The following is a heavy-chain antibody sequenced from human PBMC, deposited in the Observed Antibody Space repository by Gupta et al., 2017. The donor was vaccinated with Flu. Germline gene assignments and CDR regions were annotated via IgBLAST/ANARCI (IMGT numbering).Heavy chain of an antibody. CDR1: GFIFSDSH. Sequence: ASGFIFSDSHMKWVRQAPGKGLEWVAYIGSGGNVDNADSVKGRFTISRDNANNSLYMEMNSLRYANKALSYCVRDHDSAFTNWGQGTLVTVSS. V-gene: IGHV3-48*02. CDR3: VRDHDSAFTN. J-gene: IGHJ4*02. D-gene: IGHD3-10*01. CDR2: IGSGGNV.